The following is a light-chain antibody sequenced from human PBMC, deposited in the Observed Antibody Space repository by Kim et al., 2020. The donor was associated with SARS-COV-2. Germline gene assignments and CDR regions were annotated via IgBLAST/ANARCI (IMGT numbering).Light chain of an antibody. Sequence: ELTQPPSASGTPGQRVTISCSGSSSNIGSNNVVWYQQLPGAAPNLLIYSNNQRPSGIPDRFSGSRSGTSASLAITGLQAEDEADYYCQSYDNSLSGSYVFGTGTKVTVL. CDR3: QSYDNSLSGSYV. V-gene: IGLV1-44*01. CDR2: SNN. CDR1: SSNIGSNN. J-gene: IGLJ1*01.